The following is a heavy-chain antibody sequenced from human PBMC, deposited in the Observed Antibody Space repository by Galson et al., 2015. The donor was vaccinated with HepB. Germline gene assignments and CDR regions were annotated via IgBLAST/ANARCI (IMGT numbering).Heavy chain of an antibody. CDR2: MNPNSGNT. Sequence: SVKVSCKASGYTFTSYDINWARQATGQGLEWMGWMNPNSGNTGYAQKFQGRVTMTRDTSISTAYMELSRLRSDDTAVYYCARGIAAAGTGVPDYWGQGTLVTVSS. V-gene: IGHV1-8*01. CDR3: ARGIAAAGTGVPDY. D-gene: IGHD6-13*01. CDR1: GYTFTSYD. J-gene: IGHJ4*02.